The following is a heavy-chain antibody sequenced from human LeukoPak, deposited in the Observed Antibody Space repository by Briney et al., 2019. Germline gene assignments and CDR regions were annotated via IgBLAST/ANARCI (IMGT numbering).Heavy chain of an antibody. Sequence: SETLSLTCTVSGGSISSYYWSWIRQPPGKGLEWIGYIYYSGSTNYNPSLKSRVTISVDTSKNQFSLKLSSVTAADTAVYYCAGSDPNWFDPWGQGTLVTVSS. J-gene: IGHJ5*02. CDR2: IYYSGST. CDR3: AGSDPNWFDP. CDR1: GGSISSYY. V-gene: IGHV4-59*01. D-gene: IGHD2-21*02.